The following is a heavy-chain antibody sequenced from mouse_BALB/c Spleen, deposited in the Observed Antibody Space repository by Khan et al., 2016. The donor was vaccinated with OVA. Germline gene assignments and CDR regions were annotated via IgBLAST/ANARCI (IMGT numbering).Heavy chain of an antibody. Sequence: QVQLQQSGAELVRPGVSVKLSCKGSGYTFTDYAMHWVKQSHAKSLEWIGVISTYYGDASYNQKFKGKATMTVDKSSSTAYMELARLTSEDSAIYYCAREGDGYSAMDYWGQGTSVTVSS. V-gene: IGHV1S137*01. J-gene: IGHJ4*01. CDR3: AREGDGYSAMDY. CDR1: GYTFTDYA. CDR2: ISTYYGDA.